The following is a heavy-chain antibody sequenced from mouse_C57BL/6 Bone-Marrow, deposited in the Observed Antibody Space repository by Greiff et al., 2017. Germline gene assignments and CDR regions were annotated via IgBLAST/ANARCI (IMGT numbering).Heavy chain of an antibody. Sequence: QVQLQQPGAELVKPGASVKLSCKASGYTFTSYWMQWVKQRPGQGLEWIGEIDPSDSYTNYNQKFKGKATLTVDTSSSTAYMQLSSLTSEDSAVYYCARSYYSSRAWFAYWGQGTLVTVSA. CDR1: GYTFTSYW. V-gene: IGHV1-50*01. CDR3: ARSYYSSRAWFAY. CDR2: IDPSDSYT. J-gene: IGHJ3*01. D-gene: IGHD2-5*01.